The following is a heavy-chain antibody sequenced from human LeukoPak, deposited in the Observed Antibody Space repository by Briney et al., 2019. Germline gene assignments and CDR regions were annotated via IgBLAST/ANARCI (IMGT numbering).Heavy chain of an antibody. Sequence: ASVKVSCKASGYTFTNHYMHWVRQAPGQGLEWMGIINPSGGSTSYAQKFQGRVTMTRDMSTSTVYMELSRLRSDDTAVYYCARGDSVYYDSSGYDYWGQGTLVTVSS. CDR1: GYTFTNHY. D-gene: IGHD3-22*01. J-gene: IGHJ4*02. V-gene: IGHV1-46*01. CDR2: INPSGGST. CDR3: ARGDSVYYDSSGYDY.